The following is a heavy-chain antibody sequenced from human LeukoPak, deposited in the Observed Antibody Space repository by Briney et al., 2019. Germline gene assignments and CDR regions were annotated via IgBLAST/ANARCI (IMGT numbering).Heavy chain of an antibody. Sequence: PGGSLRPSCAASGFSFRTHWMSWVRQAPGKGLEWVANINQDGRKKFYVDSVEGRFTISRDDAKTSLFLQMNSLRVEDTAVYYCAKWMGRDSWGQGTLVTVSS. CDR3: AKWMGRDS. CDR1: GFSFRTHW. CDR2: INQDGRKK. J-gene: IGHJ4*02. D-gene: IGHD6-19*01. V-gene: IGHV3-7*02.